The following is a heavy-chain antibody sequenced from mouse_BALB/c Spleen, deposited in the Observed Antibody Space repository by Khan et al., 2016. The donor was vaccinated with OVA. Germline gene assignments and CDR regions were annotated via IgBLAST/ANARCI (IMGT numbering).Heavy chain of an antibody. D-gene: IGHD1-1*01. J-gene: IGHJ2*01. V-gene: IGHV1-20*02. Sequence: VQLKQSGPELVRPGASVKISCKASGYSFTGYFMNWVMQRHGKSLEWIGRINPHIGETFYNQRFKDKATLTVDESSSTAHMGLRSLASEDSAVYYCTRIYRSDFDYWGQGTTLTVSS. CDR2: INPHIGET. CDR3: TRIYRSDFDY. CDR1: GYSFTGYF.